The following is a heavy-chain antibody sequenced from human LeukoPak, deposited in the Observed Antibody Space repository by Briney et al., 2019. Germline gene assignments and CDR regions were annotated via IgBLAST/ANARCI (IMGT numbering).Heavy chain of an antibody. D-gene: IGHD6-19*01. CDR3: ASGIAVAGTGVDY. CDR1: GGSISSYY. V-gene: IGHV4-39*01. J-gene: IGHJ4*02. Sequence: PSETLSLTCTVSGGSISSYYWGWIRQPPGKGLEWIGSIYYSGSTYYNPSLKSRVTISVDTSKNQFSLKLSSVTAADTAVYYCASGIAVAGTGVDYWGQGTLVTVSS. CDR2: IYYSGST.